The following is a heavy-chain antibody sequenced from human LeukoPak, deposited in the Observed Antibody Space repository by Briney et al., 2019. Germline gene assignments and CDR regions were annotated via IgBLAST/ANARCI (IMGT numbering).Heavy chain of an antibody. V-gene: IGHV3-7*01. CDR3: AKEFRRLAFYFYS. D-gene: IGHD3-10*01. J-gene: IGHJ4*02. Sequence: GGSLRLSCAASGFNFSKHWMSWVRQAPGKGPEWVADIQKDGSERSYADSLKGRFSISRDNAKNSLFLQLNSVRVEDTAVYYCAKEFRRLAFYFYSWGQGALVTVSS. CDR1: GFNFSKHW. CDR2: IQKDGSER.